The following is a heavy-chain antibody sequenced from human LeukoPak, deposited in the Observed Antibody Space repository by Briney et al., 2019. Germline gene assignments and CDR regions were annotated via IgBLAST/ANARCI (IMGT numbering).Heavy chain of an antibody. V-gene: IGHV1-18*01. CDR2: ISAYNGNT. Sequence: ASVKVSCKASGYTFTSYGISWVRQAPGQGLKWMGWISAYNGNTNYAQKLQGRVTMTTDTSTSTAYMELRSLRSDDTAVYYCARAGNMITFGGVIVISNWFDPWGQGTLVTVSS. J-gene: IGHJ5*02. D-gene: IGHD3-16*02. CDR1: GYTFTSYG. CDR3: ARAGNMITFGGVIVISNWFDP.